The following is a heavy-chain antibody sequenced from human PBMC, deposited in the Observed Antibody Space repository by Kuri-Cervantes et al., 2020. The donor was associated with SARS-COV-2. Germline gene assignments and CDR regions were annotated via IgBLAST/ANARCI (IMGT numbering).Heavy chain of an antibody. CDR1: GYTFTSYA. J-gene: IGHJ6*02. V-gene: IGHV1-2*02. D-gene: IGHD2-2*01. CDR3: ARQVVVPAYGMDV. Sequence: ASVKVSCKASGYTFTSYAMHWVRQAPGQRLEWMGWINPNSGGTNYAQKFQGRVTMTRDTSISTAYMELSRLRSDDTAVYYCARQVVVPAYGMDVWGQGTTVTVSS. CDR2: INPNSGGT.